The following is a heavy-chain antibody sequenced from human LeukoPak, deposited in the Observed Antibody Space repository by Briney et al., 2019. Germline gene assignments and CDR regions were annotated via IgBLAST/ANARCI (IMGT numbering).Heavy chain of an antibody. J-gene: IGHJ4*02. Sequence: SETLSLTCAVYGGSFSGYYWSGIRQPRGKGLEWIGEINHSGSTNYNPSLKSRVTISVDTSKNQFSLKLSSVTAADTAVYYCARDHYYDSSGPHDWGQGTLVTVSS. V-gene: IGHV4-34*01. D-gene: IGHD3-22*01. CDR2: INHSGST. CDR3: ARDHYYDSSGPHD. CDR1: GGSFSGYY.